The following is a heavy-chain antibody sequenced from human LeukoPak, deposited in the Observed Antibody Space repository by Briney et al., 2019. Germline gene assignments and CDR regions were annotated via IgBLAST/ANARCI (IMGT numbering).Heavy chain of an antibody. J-gene: IGHJ4*02. Sequence: GASVKVSCKASGYTFTSYAMNWVRQAPGQGLEWMGWINTNTGNPTYAQGFTGRFVFSLDTSVSTAYLQISSLKAEDTSVYYCATDYTARQQLVPSGYYFDYWGQGTLVTVSS. V-gene: IGHV7-4-1*02. D-gene: IGHD6-13*01. CDR3: ATDYTARQQLVPSGYYFDY. CDR2: INTNTGNP. CDR1: GYTFTSYA.